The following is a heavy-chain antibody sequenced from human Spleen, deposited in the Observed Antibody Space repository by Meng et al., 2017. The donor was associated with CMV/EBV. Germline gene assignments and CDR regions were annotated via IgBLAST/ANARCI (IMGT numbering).Heavy chain of an antibody. CDR1: GFTVSNNY. J-gene: IGHJ4*02. Sequence: GGSLRLSCAASGFTVSNNYMSWVRQAPGKGLEWVSVIYSGGSTYYADSVKGRFTISRDDSKNTLYLQMNSLRAEDTAVYYCARDLVGNYGSGSHWDYWGQGTLVTVS. CDR3: ARDLVGNYGSGSHWDY. D-gene: IGHD3-10*01. V-gene: IGHV3-66*02. CDR2: IYSGGST.